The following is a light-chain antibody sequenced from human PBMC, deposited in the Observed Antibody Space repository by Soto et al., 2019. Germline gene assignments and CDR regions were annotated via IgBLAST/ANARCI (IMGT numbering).Light chain of an antibody. J-gene: IGKJ2*01. Sequence: EIVLTQSPGTLSLSPGERATLSCRASQSVSSSYLAWYQQKPGQAPRRLIYGASSRATGIPDRFSGSGSGIDFTLTISRLEPEDFAVYYWQQYGSSPPYTFGQGTKLEIK. CDR3: QQYGSSPPYT. CDR2: GAS. CDR1: QSVSSSY. V-gene: IGKV3-20*01.